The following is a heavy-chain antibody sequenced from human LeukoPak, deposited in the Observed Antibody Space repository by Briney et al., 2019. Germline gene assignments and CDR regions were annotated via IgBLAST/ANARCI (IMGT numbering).Heavy chain of an antibody. CDR2: IYYSGST. CDR1: GGSISSSSYY. J-gene: IGHJ6*03. V-gene: IGHV4-39*01. CDR3: RPVDSTSNASYYMDV. Sequence: SETLSLTCTVSGGSISSSSYYWGWIRQPPGKGLEWIGSIYYSGSTYYNPSLKSRVTVSVDTSKNQLSLKLSSVTAAATAVHYCRPVDSTSNASYYMDVWAKGPRSPSP.